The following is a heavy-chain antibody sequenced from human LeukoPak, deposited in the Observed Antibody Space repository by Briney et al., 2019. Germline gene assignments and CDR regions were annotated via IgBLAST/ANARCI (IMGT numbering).Heavy chain of an antibody. CDR3: ANCIAAEPSYFDY. CDR1: GFIFSSYA. V-gene: IGHV3-23*01. Sequence: GGSLRLSCAASGFIFSSYAMSWVRQAPGKGLEWVSAISGSGGSTYYADSVKGRFTISRDNSKNTLYLQMNSLRAEDTAVYYCANCIAAEPSYFDYWGQGTLVTVSS. D-gene: IGHD6-13*01. CDR2: ISGSGGST. J-gene: IGHJ4*02.